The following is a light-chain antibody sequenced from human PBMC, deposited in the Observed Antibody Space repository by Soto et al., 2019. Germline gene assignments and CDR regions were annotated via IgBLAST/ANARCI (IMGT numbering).Light chain of an antibody. CDR1: QSISKY. CDR2: GAA. V-gene: IGKV1-39*01. Sequence: DLQMIQSTSSLSASVGDRVTITCRASQSISKYLNWYQQKPGKAPKLLIYGAASLQSGVPSRFSGSGSGTDFTLTISSLQPEDFATYYCQQGYSVPYTFGQGTKLEIK. CDR3: QQGYSVPYT. J-gene: IGKJ2*01.